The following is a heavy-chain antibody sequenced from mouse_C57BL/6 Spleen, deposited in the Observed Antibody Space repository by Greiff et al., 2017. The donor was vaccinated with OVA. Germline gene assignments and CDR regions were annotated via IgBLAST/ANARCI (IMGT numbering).Heavy chain of an antibody. CDR2: IGPGSGST. CDR3: ERGGCEDDYPPGFAY. Sequence: QVQLKESGAELVKPGASVKISCKASGYTFTDYYINWVKQRPGQGLEWIGKIGPGSGSTYYNETFKGKATLTADKSSSTAYMQLRSLTSEDSAVYFGERGGCEDDYPPGFAYWGQGTLVTVSA. CDR1: GYTFTDYY. D-gene: IGHD2-13*01. J-gene: IGHJ3*01. V-gene: IGHV1-77*01.